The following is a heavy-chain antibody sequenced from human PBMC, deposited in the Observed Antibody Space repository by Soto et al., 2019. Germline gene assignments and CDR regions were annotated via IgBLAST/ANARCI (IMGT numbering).Heavy chain of an antibody. CDR3: TKSPRVATVFRWGLDP. Sequence: PGGSLRLSCAASGFSVSDYAIAWFRQAPGKGLEWVSSLSGSETMRQADSVKGRFTISRDNSKNTVYLQMNNLRVEDTALYYCTKSPRVATVFRWGLDPWGQGTLVTVSS. CDR1: GFSVSDYA. D-gene: IGHD5-12*01. V-gene: IGHV3-23*01. J-gene: IGHJ5*02. CDR2: LSGSETM.